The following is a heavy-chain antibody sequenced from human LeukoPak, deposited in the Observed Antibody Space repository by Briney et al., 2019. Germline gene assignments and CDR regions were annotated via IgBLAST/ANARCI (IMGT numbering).Heavy chain of an antibody. D-gene: IGHD2-8*02. CDR2: IKLDSGGT. J-gene: IGHJ4*02. Sequence: ASVKVSCKPSGYTFTDFYMYWVRQAPGQGLDYMGWIKLDSGGTNYAPKLQGRVTMTRDTSVSTAYMELRSLSSDDTAVYYCARGNPGRGSFLYDYWGQGTLVTVSS. V-gene: IGHV1-2*02. CDR1: GYTFTDFY. CDR3: ARGNPGRGSFLYDY.